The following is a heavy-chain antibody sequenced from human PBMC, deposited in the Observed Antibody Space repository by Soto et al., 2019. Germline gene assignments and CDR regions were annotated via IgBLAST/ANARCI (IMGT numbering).Heavy chain of an antibody. D-gene: IGHD3-22*01. CDR1: GYTFTSYD. V-gene: IGHV1-8*01. Sequence: ASVKVSCKASGYTFTSYDINWVRQATGQGLEWMGWMNPNSGNTGYAQKFQGRVTMTRNTSISTAYMELSSLRSEDTAVYYCARGRTSYYYDSSGYYREYYYYYGMDVWGQGTTVTVSS. J-gene: IGHJ6*02. CDR2: MNPNSGNT. CDR3: ARGRTSYYYDSSGYYREYYYYYGMDV.